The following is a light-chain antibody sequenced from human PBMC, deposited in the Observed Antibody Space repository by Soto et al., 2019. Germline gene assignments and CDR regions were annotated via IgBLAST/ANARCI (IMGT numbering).Light chain of an antibody. CDR1: QSVSSY. V-gene: IGKV3-11*01. CDR3: QQRSNWSFT. CDR2: DAS. J-gene: IGKJ3*01. Sequence: EIVLTQSPATLSLSPWERATLSCRASQSVSSYLAWYQQKPGQAPRLLIYDASNMATGIPARFSGSGSGTDFTLTISSLEPEDFAVYYCQQRSNWSFTFGPGTKVDIK.